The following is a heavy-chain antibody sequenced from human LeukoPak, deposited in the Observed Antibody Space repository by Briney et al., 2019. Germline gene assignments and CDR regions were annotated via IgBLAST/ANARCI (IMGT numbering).Heavy chain of an antibody. CDR1: GFTFIDYS. CDR3: ARDYKYAFDN. D-gene: IGHD5-24*01. V-gene: IGHV3-48*01. J-gene: IGHJ4*02. Sequence: PGGSLRVSCAASGFTFIDYSMNWVRQARGKGLEWISYIGIDSGNTNYADSVKGRFTISGDKAKNSLYLQMNSLRVEDTAVYYCARDYKYAFDNWGQGTLVTVSS. CDR2: IGIDSGNT.